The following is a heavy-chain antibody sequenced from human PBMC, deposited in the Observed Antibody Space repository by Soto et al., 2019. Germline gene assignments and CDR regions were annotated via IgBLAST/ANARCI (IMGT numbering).Heavy chain of an antibody. V-gene: IGHV4-39*01. CDR3: ARQGSY. CDR2: IYFNGNT. J-gene: IGHJ4*02. CDR1: GVSISDTSYY. Sequence: QLQLQESGPGLVKPSETLSLTCNVSGVSISDTSYYWGWIRQPPGKVLEWIGTIYFNGNTFYTPSLKSRLTISVDTSKNQISLRLTSVTAADTAVYYCARQGSYWGQGTLVAVSS.